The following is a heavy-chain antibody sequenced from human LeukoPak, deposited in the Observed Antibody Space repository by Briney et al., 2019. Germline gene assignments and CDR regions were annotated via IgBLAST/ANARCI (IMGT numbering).Heavy chain of an antibody. CDR3: AKDRAGWWELPFDY. CDR2: ISYDGSNK. Sequence: GGSLRLSCAASGFNFSSYGMHWVRQAPGKGLEGVAVISYDGSNKYYADSVKGRFTISRDNSKNTLYLQMNSLRAEDTAVYYCAKDRAGWWELPFDYWGQGTLVTVSS. D-gene: IGHD2-15*01. V-gene: IGHV3-30*18. CDR1: GFNFSSYG. J-gene: IGHJ4*02.